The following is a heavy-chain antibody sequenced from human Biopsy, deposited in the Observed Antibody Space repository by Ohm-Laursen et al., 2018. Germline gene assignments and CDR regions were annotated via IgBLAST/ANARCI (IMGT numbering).Heavy chain of an antibody. D-gene: IGHD3-3*01. V-gene: IGHV1-18*01. J-gene: IGHJ4*02. CDR2: ISPYKCDT. CDR1: GYTFTNYG. CDR3: ARDRWPHVTLLGLVVFDF. Sequence: GASVKVSCKTSGYTFTNYGISWVRRAPGQGLEWMGWISPYKCDTDYAQKLQGRVTMTTDTTTSTAYMDLRSLRSDDTAVYYCARDRWPHVTLLGLVVFDFWGQGTLVIVSS.